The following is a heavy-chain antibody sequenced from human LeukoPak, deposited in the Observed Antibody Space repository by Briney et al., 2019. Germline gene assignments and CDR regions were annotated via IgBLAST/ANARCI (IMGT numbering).Heavy chain of an antibody. Sequence: GGSLRLSCAASGFTFSSYAMLWVRQAPGKGLEWVSGISGSGGSTYYADSVKGRFTISRDNSKNTLYLQMNSLGAEDTAVYDCAKPGQRIPGSTRFDPWGQGTLVTVSS. CDR2: ISGSGGST. CDR3: AKPGQRIPGSTRFDP. CDR1: GFTFSSYA. J-gene: IGHJ5*02. D-gene: IGHD2-15*01. V-gene: IGHV3-23*01.